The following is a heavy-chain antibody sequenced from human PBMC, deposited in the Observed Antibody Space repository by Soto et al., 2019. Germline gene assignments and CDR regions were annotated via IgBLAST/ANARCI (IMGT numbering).Heavy chain of an antibody. CDR2: IYYSGST. J-gene: IGHJ4*02. D-gene: IGHD3-16*01. V-gene: IGHV4-59*01. CDR1: GGAISTYY. Sequence: SETLSLTCTVSGGAISTYYWSWIRQPPGKGLEWIGYIYYSGSTNYNPSLKSRVTISVDTSKNQFSLKLSSVTAADTAVYYCARSRGGYFDYWGQGTLVTVSS. CDR3: ARSRGGYFDY.